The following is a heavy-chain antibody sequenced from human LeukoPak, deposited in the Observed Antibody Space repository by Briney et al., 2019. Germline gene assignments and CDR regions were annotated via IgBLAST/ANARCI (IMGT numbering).Heavy chain of an antibody. Sequence: GGSLRLSCAASGFTFSSYGMHWVRQAPGKGLEWVSFIRFDGSNKYYADSVKGRFTISRDNSKNSLYLQMNSLRAEDTALYYCAKDTYGSGSYLDYWGQGTLVTVSS. CDR3: AKDTYGSGSYLDY. J-gene: IGHJ4*02. CDR1: GFTFSSYG. V-gene: IGHV3-30*02. D-gene: IGHD3-10*01. CDR2: IRFDGSNK.